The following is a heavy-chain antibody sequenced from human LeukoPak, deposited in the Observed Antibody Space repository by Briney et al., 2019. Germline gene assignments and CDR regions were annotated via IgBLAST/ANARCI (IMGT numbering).Heavy chain of an antibody. V-gene: IGHV3-21*01. CDR3: AREEVTLNAFDI. CDR2: ISSSSSYI. J-gene: IGHJ3*02. Sequence: ETLSLTCAVYGGSFSGYYWSWIRQAPGKGLEWVSSISSSSSYIYYADSVKGRFTISRDNAKNSLYLQMNSLRAEDTAVYYCAREEVTLNAFDIWGQGTMVTVSS. D-gene: IGHD3-10*01. CDR1: GGSFSGYY.